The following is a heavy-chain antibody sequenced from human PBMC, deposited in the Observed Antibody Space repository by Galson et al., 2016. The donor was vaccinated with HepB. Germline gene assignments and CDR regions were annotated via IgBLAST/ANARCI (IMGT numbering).Heavy chain of an antibody. Sequence: SLRLSCAASEFTFNTYAMHWVRQAPGKGLEWVALIAYDGSIKYYTDSVKGRFTISRDNSKNTLYLQMNSLRAEDTAVYYCAKSGALRSRYCIGGTCYYDYWGQGTLVTVSS. CDR3: AKSGALRSRYCIGGTCYYDY. D-gene: IGHD2-15*01. V-gene: IGHV3-30*04. CDR2: IAYDGSIK. CDR1: EFTFNTYA. J-gene: IGHJ4*02.